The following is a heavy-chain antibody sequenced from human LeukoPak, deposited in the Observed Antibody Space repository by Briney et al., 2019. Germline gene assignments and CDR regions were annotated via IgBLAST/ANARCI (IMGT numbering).Heavy chain of an antibody. V-gene: IGHV3-11*01. CDR2: ISSSGSTI. J-gene: IGHJ3*02. CDR1: GFTFNDYY. Sequence: PGGSLRLSCAASGFTFNDYYMSWIRQAPGKGLEWASYISSSGSTIYYADSVKGRFTISRDNAKNSLYLQMNSLRAEDTAVYYCASPTGTEYHDAFDIWGQGTMVTVSS. CDR3: ASPTGTEYHDAFDI. D-gene: IGHD1-1*01.